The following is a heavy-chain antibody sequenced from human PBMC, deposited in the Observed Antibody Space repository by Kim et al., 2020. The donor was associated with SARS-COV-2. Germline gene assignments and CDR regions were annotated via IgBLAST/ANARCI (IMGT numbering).Heavy chain of an antibody. V-gene: IGHV1-2*02. J-gene: IGHJ6*02. Sequence: ASVKVSCKASGYTFSDYYIHWVRQAPGQGLEWMGWINPDSGGTNYAQKFQGRVTMTRDTSINTAYVELSSLRSDDTAVYYCARDRLETTPKVDYYYYYYAMDVWGQGTTVTVSS. D-gene: IGHD4-4*01. CDR3: ARDRLETTPKVDYYYYYYAMDV. CDR2: INPDSGGT. CDR1: GYTFSDYY.